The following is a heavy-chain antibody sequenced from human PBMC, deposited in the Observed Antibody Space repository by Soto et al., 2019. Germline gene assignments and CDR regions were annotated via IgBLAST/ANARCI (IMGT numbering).Heavy chain of an antibody. CDR1: GFTFSNAW. J-gene: IGHJ4*02. D-gene: IGHD3-16*02. CDR3: TTDWRLGELSLFDY. CDR2: IKSKTDGGTT. Sequence: ESGGGLVKPGGSLRLSCAASGFTFSNAWMSWVRQAPGKGLEWVGRIKSKTDGGTTDYAAPVKGRFHISREDSKNTLYLQMNSLKTEDTAVYYCTTDWRLGELSLFDYWGQGTLVTVSS. V-gene: IGHV3-15*01.